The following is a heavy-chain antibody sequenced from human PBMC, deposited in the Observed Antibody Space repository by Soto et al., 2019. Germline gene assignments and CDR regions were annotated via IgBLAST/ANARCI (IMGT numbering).Heavy chain of an antibody. CDR1: GFTFSSYD. V-gene: IGHV3-13*04. CDR2: IGTAGDT. CDR3: SRNSSAVAGTGLDY. D-gene: IGHD6-19*01. Sequence: EVQLVESGGGLVQPGGSLRLSCAASGFTFSSYDMHWVRQATGKGLEWVSAIGTAGDTYYPGSVKGQFTISRENAKNSLYLQMNRLRAGDTVVYYCSRNSSAVAGTGLDYWGQGILVTVSS. J-gene: IGHJ4*02.